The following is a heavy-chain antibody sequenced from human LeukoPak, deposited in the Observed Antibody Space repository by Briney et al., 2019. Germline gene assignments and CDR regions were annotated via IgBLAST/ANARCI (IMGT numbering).Heavy chain of an antibody. CDR2: INTNTGNP. Sequence: ASVKVSCKASGYTFTSYAMHWVRQAPGQGLEWMGWINTNTGNPTYAQGFTGRFVFSLDTSVSTAYLQISSLKAEDTAVYYCARDPDPSLGGGAIVATIAYWGQGTLVTVSS. V-gene: IGHV7-4-1*02. J-gene: IGHJ4*02. D-gene: IGHD5-12*01. CDR3: ARDPDPSLGGGAIVATIAY. CDR1: GYTFTSYA.